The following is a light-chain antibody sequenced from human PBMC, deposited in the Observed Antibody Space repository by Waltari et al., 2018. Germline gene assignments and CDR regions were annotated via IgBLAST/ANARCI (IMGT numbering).Light chain of an antibody. V-gene: IGKV1D-8*03. J-gene: IGKJ1*01. CDR1: QGISSY. Sequence: VIWMTQSPSLLSASTGDRVTISCRISQGISSYLAWYQQKTGKAPELLIYAASTLQSGVPSRFSGSGSGTDFTLTISSLQPEDFATYYCQQSYSSPQTFGQGTKVEIK. CDR2: AAS. CDR3: QQSYSSPQT.